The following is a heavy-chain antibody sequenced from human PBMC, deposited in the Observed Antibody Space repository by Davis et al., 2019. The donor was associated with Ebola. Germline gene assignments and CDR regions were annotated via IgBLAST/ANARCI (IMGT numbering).Heavy chain of an antibody. J-gene: IGHJ4*02. CDR3: ARGKGQWLVASLDS. CDR1: GGSMDHYY. V-gene: IGHV4-59*13. CDR2: SYYSGST. Sequence: MPSETLSLTCTVSGGSMDHYYWNWIRQPPGKGLEWIGFSYYSGSTNYNPSPKSRVSISVDTSKNQFSLRLNSVTAADTAVYYCARGKGQWLVASLDSWGQGTLVTVSS. D-gene: IGHD6-19*01.